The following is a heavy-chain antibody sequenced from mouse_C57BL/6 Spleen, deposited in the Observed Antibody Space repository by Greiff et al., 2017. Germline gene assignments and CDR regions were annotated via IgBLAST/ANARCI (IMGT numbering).Heavy chain of an antibody. Sequence: EVQLQESGPELVKPGASVKLSCKASGYSFTDYNMNWVKQSNGKSLEWIGVINPNYGTTSYNQKFKGKATLTVDQSSSTAYMQFNSLTSEDSAVYYCARSEGTGAWFAYWGQGTLVTVSA. CDR3: ARSEGTGAWFAY. V-gene: IGHV1-39*01. CDR2: INPNYGTT. CDR1: GYSFTDYN. J-gene: IGHJ3*01. D-gene: IGHD3-3*01.